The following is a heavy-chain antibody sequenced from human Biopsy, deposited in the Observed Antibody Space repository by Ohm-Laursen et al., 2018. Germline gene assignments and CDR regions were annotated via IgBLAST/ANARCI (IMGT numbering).Heavy chain of an antibody. J-gene: IGHJ4*02. D-gene: IGHD1-1*01. V-gene: IGHV1-24*01. CDR3: AADINVWNVNY. Sequence: SVKVSCKVSGYTLNELSLHWVRQVPGKGLEWMGGFAPENGKTVYAQNFQARVSLTEDTSTDTAYMELRSLRSEDTAVYYCAADINVWNVNYWGQGTQVTVSS. CDR2: FAPENGKT. CDR1: GYTLNELS.